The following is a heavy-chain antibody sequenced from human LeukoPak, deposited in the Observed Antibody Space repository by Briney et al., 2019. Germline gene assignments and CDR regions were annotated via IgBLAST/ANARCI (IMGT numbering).Heavy chain of an antibody. D-gene: IGHD2-21*02. CDR2: LSGSGGST. J-gene: IGHJ4*02. CDR3: AKRVVVTAKTYYFDY. CDR1: GFTFSSYA. Sequence: GGSLRLSCAASGFTFSSYAMSWVRQAPGKGLEWVSALSGSGGSTYYADSVKGRFTISRDNSKNTLYLQLNSLRAEDTALYYCAKRVVVTAKTYYFDYWGQGTLVTVSS. V-gene: IGHV3-23*01.